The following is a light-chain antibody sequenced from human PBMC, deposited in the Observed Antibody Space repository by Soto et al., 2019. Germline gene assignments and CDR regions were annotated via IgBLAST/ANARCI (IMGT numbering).Light chain of an antibody. J-gene: IGKJ4*01. CDR1: QDIGSA. Sequence: ITLTQSPSSLSASVGVRVTITCRAGQDIGSALAWYQQRPGKAPKLLLYDASNLEAGVPSRFSGSGSGTDFTLTITSLRPEDFATYYCQQFNGFPLTFGGGTKVQIK. CDR2: DAS. CDR3: QQFNGFPLT. V-gene: IGKV1-13*02.